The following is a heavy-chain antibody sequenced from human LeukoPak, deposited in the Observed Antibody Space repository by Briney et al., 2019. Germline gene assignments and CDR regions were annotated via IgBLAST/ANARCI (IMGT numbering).Heavy chain of an antibody. D-gene: IGHD3-22*01. J-gene: IGHJ4*02. CDR2: IGTPGDT. CDR1: GFTLSGSD. Sequence: GGSLRLSCAASGFTLSGSDVHWVRQATGKGLEWVSAIGTPGDTYYAGSVKGRFTISRDNAKNTLYLQMNSLRAEDTAVYYCARDLYDSSGYVFDYWGQGTLVTVSS. CDR3: ARDLYDSSGYVFDY. V-gene: IGHV3-13*01.